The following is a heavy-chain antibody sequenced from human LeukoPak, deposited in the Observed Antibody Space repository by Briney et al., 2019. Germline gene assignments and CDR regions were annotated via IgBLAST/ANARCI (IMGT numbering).Heavy chain of an antibody. D-gene: IGHD3-10*01. CDR3: ASGGYYGSGSYYNLRANWFDP. Sequence: SETLSLTCTVSGGSISSSSYYSGWIRQPPGKGLEWIRSIYYSGSIYYNPSLNSPVTISVDTSKNQFSLKLSSVTAADTAVYYCASGGYYGSGSYYNLRANWFDPWSQGTLVTVSS. J-gene: IGHJ5*02. CDR2: IYYSGSI. CDR1: GGSISSSSYY. V-gene: IGHV4-39*01.